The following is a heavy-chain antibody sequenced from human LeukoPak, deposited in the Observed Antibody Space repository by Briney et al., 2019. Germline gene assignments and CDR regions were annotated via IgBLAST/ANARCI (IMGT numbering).Heavy chain of an antibody. CDR2: IYTSGNT. Sequence: SETLSLTCTVSGGSISSGRYYWSWIRQPAGKGLEWIGRIYTSGNTNYNPSLKSRVIISLDTSKNQFSLKLSSVTAADTAVYYCATQQGGFDYWGQGTLVTVSS. CDR1: GGSISSGRYY. D-gene: IGHD3-16*01. J-gene: IGHJ4*02. V-gene: IGHV4-61*02. CDR3: ATQQGGFDY.